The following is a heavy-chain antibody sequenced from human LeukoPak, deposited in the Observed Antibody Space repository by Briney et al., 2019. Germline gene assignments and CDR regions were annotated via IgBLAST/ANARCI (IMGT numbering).Heavy chain of an antibody. Sequence: SETLSLTCTVSGGSISSGHYYWSWIRQPAGKGLEWIVRIYTSGNTNYNPSLKSRVTISVDTSKNQFSLKLSSVTAADTAVYYCARETLAGRPSLSEYYFDYWGQGTLVTVSS. V-gene: IGHV4-61*02. J-gene: IGHJ4*02. CDR2: IYTSGNT. CDR1: GGSISSGHYY. CDR3: ARETLAGRPSLSEYYFDY. D-gene: IGHD6-6*01.